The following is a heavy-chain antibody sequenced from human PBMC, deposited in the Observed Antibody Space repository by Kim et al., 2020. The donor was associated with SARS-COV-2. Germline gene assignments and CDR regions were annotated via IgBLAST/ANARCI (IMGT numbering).Heavy chain of an antibody. CDR1: RFTFSTYA. J-gene: IGHJ6*02. Sequence: GGSLRLSCAASRFTFSTYAMHWVRQAPGKGLEWVAVIWYDGSKKYYADSVKGRFTISRDNSKNSLYLQMNSLRVEDTAVYYCVRDNYGDYTGWLGMGVWGQGTTVTVSS. D-gene: IGHD4-17*01. CDR3: VRDNYGDYTGWLGMGV. CDR2: IWYDGSKK. V-gene: IGHV3-33*01.